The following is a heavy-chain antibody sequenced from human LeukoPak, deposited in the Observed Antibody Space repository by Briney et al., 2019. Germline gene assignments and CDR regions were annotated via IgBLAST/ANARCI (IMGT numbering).Heavy chain of an antibody. J-gene: IGHJ4*02. V-gene: IGHV3-30-3*02. CDR3: AKTGSSWIYYFDY. CDR1: GFTFSSYA. CDR2: ISYDGSNK. Sequence: GGSLRLSCAASGFTFSSYAMHWVRQAPGKGLEWVAVISYDGSNKYYADSVKGRFTISRDNSKNTLYLQMNSLRAEDTAVYYCAKTGSSWIYYFDYWGQGTLVTVSS. D-gene: IGHD6-13*01.